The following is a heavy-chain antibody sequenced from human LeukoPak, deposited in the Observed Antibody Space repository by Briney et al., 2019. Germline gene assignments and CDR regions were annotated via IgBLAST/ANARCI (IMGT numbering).Heavy chain of an antibody. V-gene: IGHV3-23*01. CDR3: ANDCPGDFWSGLSPDAHFDY. J-gene: IGHJ4*02. CDR2: ISGSGGST. Sequence: GGSLRLSCAASGFTFSSYEMNWVRQAPGKGLEWVSAISGSGGSTYYADSVKGRFTISRDNSKNTLYLQMNSLRAEDTAVYYCANDCPGDFWSGLSPDAHFDYWGQGTLVTVSS. CDR1: GFTFSSYE. D-gene: IGHD3-3*01.